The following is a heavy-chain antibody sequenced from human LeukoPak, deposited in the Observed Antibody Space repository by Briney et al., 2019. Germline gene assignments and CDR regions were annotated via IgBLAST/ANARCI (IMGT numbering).Heavy chain of an antibody. CDR2: IGNIISTT. CDR1: GFTFRNYQ. J-gene: IGHJ4*02. CDR3: ARTAYDLRGQSLVPGLDS. V-gene: IGHV3-48*03. D-gene: IGHD6-19*01. Sequence: GGSLRLSCAASGFTFRNYQMNWVRQAPGKGLEWVSYIGNIISTTHYADSVRGRFTVSRDDAKSSLYLQMSSLRVEDTAVYYCARTAYDLRGQSLVPGLDSWGQGTLVTVSS.